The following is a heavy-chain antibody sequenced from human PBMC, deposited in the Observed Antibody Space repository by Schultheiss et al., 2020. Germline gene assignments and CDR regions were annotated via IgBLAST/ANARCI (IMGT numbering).Heavy chain of an antibody. D-gene: IGHD6-13*01. Sequence: SVKVSCKASGGTFSSYAISWVRQAPGQGLEWMGGIIPIFGTANYAQKFQGRVTITADKSTSTAYMELSSLRSEDTAVYYCARNSSTWYGESSDAFDIWGQGTTVNVSS. CDR3: ARNSSTWYGESSDAFDI. CDR2: IIPIFGTA. J-gene: IGHJ3*02. V-gene: IGHV1-69*06. CDR1: GGTFSSYA.